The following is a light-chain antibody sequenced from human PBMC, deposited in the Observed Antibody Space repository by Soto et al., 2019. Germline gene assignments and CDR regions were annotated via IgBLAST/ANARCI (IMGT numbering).Light chain of an antibody. CDR2: GAS. CDR3: QQSFSTPYT. J-gene: IGKJ2*01. CDR1: QTINNY. Sequence: DVQMAQSPVSLSASVGDRVTITCRASQTINNYLNWYHQKPGKAPELLVYGASSLQSGVPSRFRCSGSGTAFTLTISSLQPEDFVMYFCQQSFSTPYTFGQGTKLEIK. V-gene: IGKV1-39*01.